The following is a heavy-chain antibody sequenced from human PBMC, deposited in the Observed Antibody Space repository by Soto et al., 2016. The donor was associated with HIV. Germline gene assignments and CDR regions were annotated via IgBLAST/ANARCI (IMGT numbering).Heavy chain of an antibody. CDR3: AKVWWLRLGAFDI. V-gene: IGHV3-23*01. J-gene: IGHJ3*02. CDR2: ISGSGDST. Sequence: EVQLLESGGGLVQPGGSLRLSCTASGFTFNNYAMSWVRQAPGKGLEWVSTISGSGDSTYYADSVKGRFTISRDNSKNTLYVQMNSLRAEDTAVYYCAKVWWLRLGAFDIWGPRDNGHRL. CDR1: GFTFNNYA. D-gene: IGHD5-12*01.